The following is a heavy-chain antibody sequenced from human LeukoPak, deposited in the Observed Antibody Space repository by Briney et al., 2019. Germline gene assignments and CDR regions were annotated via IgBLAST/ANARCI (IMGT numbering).Heavy chain of an antibody. CDR1: GYTFSSYD. CDR2: MNPNSGNT. D-gene: IGHD2-2*01. V-gene: IGHV1-8*01. J-gene: IGHJ4*02. CDR3: ARRYCSSTGCHYFDY. Sequence: ASVKVSCKASGYTFSSYDINWVRQATGQGLEWMGWMNPNSGNTGYAQKFQGRVTMTRNTSISTAYMELSSLRSEDTAVYYCARRYCSSTGCHYFDYWGQGTLVTVSS.